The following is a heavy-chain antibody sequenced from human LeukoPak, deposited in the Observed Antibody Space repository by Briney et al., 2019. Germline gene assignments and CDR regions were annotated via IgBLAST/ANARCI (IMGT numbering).Heavy chain of an antibody. J-gene: IGHJ4*02. D-gene: IGHD4-17*01. Sequence: SETLSLTCTVSGGSITSSSYYWGWIRQPPGKGLEWIGSIYYSGSTYYNPSLKSRVTISADTSKNQFSLKLSSVTAADTAVYYCARRGVTTQSFDHWGQGTLVTVPS. V-gene: IGHV4-39*01. CDR1: GGSITSSSYY. CDR3: ARRGVTTQSFDH. CDR2: IYYSGST.